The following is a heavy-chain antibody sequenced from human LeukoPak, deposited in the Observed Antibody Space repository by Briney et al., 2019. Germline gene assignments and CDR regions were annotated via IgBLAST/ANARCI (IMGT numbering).Heavy chain of an antibody. CDR2: VSSSSSYI. CDR1: GFTFSTYT. D-gene: IGHD2-2*01. CDR3: ARSVCSSTSCRQTPFDY. Sequence: GGSLRLSCAASGFTFSTYTMNWVRQAPGKGLGWVSSVSSSSSYIHYADSVKGRFTISRDNAKNSLYLQMNSLRAEDTAVYYCARSVCSSTSCRQTPFDYWGQGTLVTVSS. J-gene: IGHJ4*02. V-gene: IGHV3-21*01.